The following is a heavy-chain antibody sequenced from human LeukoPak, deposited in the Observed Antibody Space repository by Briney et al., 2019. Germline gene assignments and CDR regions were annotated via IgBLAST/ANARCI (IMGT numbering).Heavy chain of an antibody. J-gene: IGHJ4*02. CDR2: IYTSGST. D-gene: IGHD3-10*01. V-gene: IGHV4-4*07. Sequence: SETLSLTCTVSGGSISSYYWSWIRQPAGKGLEWIGRIYTSGSTNYNPSLKSRVTMSVDTSKNQFSLKLSSVTAADTAVYYCARVVLDYGSGSYSYYFDYWGQGTLVTVSS. CDR1: GGSISSYY. CDR3: ARVVLDYGSGSYSYYFDY.